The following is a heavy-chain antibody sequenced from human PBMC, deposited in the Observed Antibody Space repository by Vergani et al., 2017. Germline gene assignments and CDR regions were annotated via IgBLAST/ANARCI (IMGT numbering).Heavy chain of an antibody. V-gene: IGHV3-21*01. CDR3: ARSRLAGITMVRGVIGY. D-gene: IGHD3-10*01. CDR2: ISSSSSYI. CDR1: GFTFSSYS. J-gene: IGHJ4*02. Sequence: EVQLVESGGGLVKPGWSLRLSCAASGFTFSSYSMNWVRQAPGKGLEWVSSISSSSSYIYYADSVKGRFTISRDNAKNSLYLQMNSLRAEDTAVYYCARSRLAGITMVRGVIGYWGQGTLVTVSS.